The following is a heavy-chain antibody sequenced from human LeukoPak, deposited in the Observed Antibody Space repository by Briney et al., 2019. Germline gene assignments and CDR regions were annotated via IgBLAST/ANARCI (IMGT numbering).Heavy chain of an antibody. CDR3: ARGVNQQWLVRGNWFAP. D-gene: IGHD6-19*01. V-gene: IGHV4-34*01. CDR2: INHSGST. Sequence: PSETLSLTCAVYGGSFGGYYWSWIRQPPAKGLEWIGEINHSGSTNYNPSLKSRVTISVDTSKNQFSLKLSSVTAADTALCYRARGVNQQWLVRGNWFAPWGQGTLVTVSS. CDR1: GGSFGGYY. J-gene: IGHJ5*02.